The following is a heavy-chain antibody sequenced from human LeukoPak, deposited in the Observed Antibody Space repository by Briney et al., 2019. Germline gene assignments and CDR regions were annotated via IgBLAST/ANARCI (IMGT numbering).Heavy chain of an antibody. Sequence: PGGSLRLSCAASGFTFSDYYMSWIRQAPGKGLEWVSYISSSSSTIYYADSVKGRFTISRDNAKNSLYLQMNSLRAEDTAVYYCAKGYQIAARPEVDYWGQGTLVTVSS. CDR3: AKGYQIAARPEVDY. V-gene: IGHV3-11*01. CDR1: GFTFSDYY. J-gene: IGHJ4*02. D-gene: IGHD6-6*01. CDR2: ISSSSSTI.